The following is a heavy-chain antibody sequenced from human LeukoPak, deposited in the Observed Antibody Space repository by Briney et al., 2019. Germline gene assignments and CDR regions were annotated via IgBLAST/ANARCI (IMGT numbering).Heavy chain of an antibody. J-gene: IGHJ6*02. CDR2: INPNSGGT. D-gene: IGHD2-21*02. V-gene: IGHV1-2*02. CDR1: GYTFTGYY. Sequence: ASVKVSCKASGYTFTGYYMHWVRQAPGQGLEWMGWINPNSGGTNYAQKFQGRVTMTRDTSISTAYMELSRLRSEDTAVYYCARGTSIVVATAIDYYGMDVWGQGTTVTVSS. CDR3: ARGTSIVVATAIDYYGMDV.